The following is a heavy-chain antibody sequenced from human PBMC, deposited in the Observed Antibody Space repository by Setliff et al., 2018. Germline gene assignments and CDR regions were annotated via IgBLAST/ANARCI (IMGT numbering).Heavy chain of an antibody. CDR2: INSNSGST. D-gene: IGHD5-12*01. J-gene: IGHJ5*01. CDR1: GYTFTSFS. Sequence: GASVNVSCKASGYTFTSFSHQWVRQAPGQGLEWLGWINSNSGSTTYAQKFQGRVTMTRDTSINTVYMELKSLTSDDSAVYYCAREVPGYSGALDFWGRGTLVTVSS. CDR3: AREVPGYSGALDF. V-gene: IGHV1-2*02.